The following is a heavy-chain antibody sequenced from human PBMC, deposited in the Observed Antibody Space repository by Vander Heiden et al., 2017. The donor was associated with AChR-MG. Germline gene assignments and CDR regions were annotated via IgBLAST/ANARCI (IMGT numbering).Heavy chain of an antibody. V-gene: IGHV3-11*01. CDR1: GFTFSDYY. Sequence: QVQLVESGGGLVKPGGSLRLSCAASGFTFSDYYMSWIRQAPGKGLEWVSYISSSGSTIYYADSVKCRFTISRDNAKNSLYLQMNSLRAEDTAVYYCARGLVAARPIPPSYYYYMDVWGKGTTVTVSS. J-gene: IGHJ6*03. CDR3: ARGLVAARPIPPSYYYYMDV. CDR2: ISSSGSTI. D-gene: IGHD6-6*01.